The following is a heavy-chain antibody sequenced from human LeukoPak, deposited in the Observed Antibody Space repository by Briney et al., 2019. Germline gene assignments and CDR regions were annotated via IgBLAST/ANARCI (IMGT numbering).Heavy chain of an antibody. V-gene: IGHV3-30*02. D-gene: IGHD2-15*01. Sequence: GGSLRLSCAASGFTFSTYGMHWVRQAPGKGLEWVAFIRYDGSNKDYVDSVKGRFTISRDNSKNTLHLQMNSLRAEDTAVYYCAKGPVGYCGGGSCYHWLDPWGQGTLVTVSS. CDR1: GFTFSTYG. J-gene: IGHJ5*02. CDR3: AKGPVGYCGGGSCYHWLDP. CDR2: IRYDGSNK.